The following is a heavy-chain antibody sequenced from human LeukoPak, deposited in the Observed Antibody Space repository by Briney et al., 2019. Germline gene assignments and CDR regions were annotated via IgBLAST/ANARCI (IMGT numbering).Heavy chain of an antibody. CDR1: GGSFSGYY. D-gene: IGHD2-2*01. Sequence: SEILSLTCAVYGGSFSGYYWSWIRQPPGKGLEWIGEINHSGSTNYNPTLKSRVTISVDTSKNQFSLKLSSVTAADTAVYYCARVSGGDIVVVPAAMIGSFDYWGQGTLVTVSS. CDR2: INHSGST. V-gene: IGHV4-34*01. J-gene: IGHJ4*02. CDR3: ARVSGGDIVVVPAAMIGSFDY.